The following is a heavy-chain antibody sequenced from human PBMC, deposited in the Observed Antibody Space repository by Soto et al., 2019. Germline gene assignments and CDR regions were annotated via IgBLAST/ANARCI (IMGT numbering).Heavy chain of an antibody. CDR1: GFTFSDHY. V-gene: IGHV3-11*04. CDR3: ARGHHRMDL. Sequence: QVQLVESGGGLAKPGGSLRLSCAASGFTFSDHYMTWIRQAPGKGLEWISYINPSGSTTDYADSVRGRFTISRDNAENSLYMQMNRLRGEDKALYDLARGHHRMDLWGQGATVPVS. J-gene: IGHJ6*02. CDR2: INPSGSTT.